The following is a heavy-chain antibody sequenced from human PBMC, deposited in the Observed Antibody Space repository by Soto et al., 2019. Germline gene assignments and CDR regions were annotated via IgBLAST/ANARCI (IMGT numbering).Heavy chain of an antibody. D-gene: IGHD3-3*01. J-gene: IGHJ4*02. CDR2: ISYDGSNK. Sequence: QVPLVESGGGVVQPGRSLRLSCAASGFTFSSYAMHWVRQAPGKGLEWVAVISYDGSNKYYADSVKGRFTISRDNSKNTLYLQMNSLRAEDTAVYYCARGVTILERIDYWGQGTLVTVSS. V-gene: IGHV3-30-3*01. CDR3: ARGVTILERIDY. CDR1: GFTFSSYA.